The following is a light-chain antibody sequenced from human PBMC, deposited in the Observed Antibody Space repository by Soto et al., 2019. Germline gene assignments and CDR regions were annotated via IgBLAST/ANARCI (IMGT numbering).Light chain of an antibody. Sequence: QSVLTQPPSASGTSGQTVTISCSGSSLSIGFNYVYWYQQLPGMAPKLLIHSNDERPSGVPDRFSGSKSGTSASLAISRLRSEDEADYYCAAWDDSLSGGVFGTGTKVTVL. CDR2: SND. J-gene: IGLJ1*01. V-gene: IGLV1-47*02. CDR3: AAWDDSLSGGV. CDR1: SLSIGFNY.